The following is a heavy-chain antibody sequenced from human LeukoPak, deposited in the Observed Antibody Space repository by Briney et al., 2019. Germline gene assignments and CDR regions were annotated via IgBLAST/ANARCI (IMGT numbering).Heavy chain of an antibody. V-gene: IGHV3-53*01. Sequence: SGGSLRLSCAASGFTVSNNYMSWVRQAPGKGLEWVSVIYSNGNTYYADSVKGRFAISRDYSRNTVYLQMNSLRAEGTAVYYCARESGFGELFPYAFDIWGQGTVVTVSS. D-gene: IGHD3-10*01. J-gene: IGHJ3*02. CDR3: ARESGFGELFPYAFDI. CDR1: GFTVSNNY. CDR2: IYSNGNT.